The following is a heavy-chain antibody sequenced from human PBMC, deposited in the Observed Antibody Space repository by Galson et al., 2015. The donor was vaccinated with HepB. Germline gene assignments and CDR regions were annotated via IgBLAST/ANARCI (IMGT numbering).Heavy chain of an antibody. V-gene: IGHV4-39*01. D-gene: IGHD2-8*01. Sequence: LSLTCAVSGVTISGGQYYWGWIRQSPTKGLDWIGSIYFGGRTYFSPSFQSRVAMSVDTSKNRLSLTLRSVTAADTAVYYCARPLVLNGRFTPGVGPFHIWGHGTMVTVSA. CDR2: IYFGGRT. CDR1: GVTISGGQYY. CDR3: ARPLVLNGRFTPGVGPFHI. J-gene: IGHJ3*02.